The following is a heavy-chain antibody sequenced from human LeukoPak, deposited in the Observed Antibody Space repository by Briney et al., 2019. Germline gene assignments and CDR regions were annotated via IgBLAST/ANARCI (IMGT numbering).Heavy chain of an antibody. CDR1: GFTFSSYS. CDR3: ARDPPLYCSGGSCYN. Sequence: GGSLRLSCAASGFTFSSYSMNWVRQAPGKALEWVSSISSSGSTIYYADSVKGRFTISRDNAKNSLYLQMNSLRAEDTAVYYCARDPPLYCSGGSCYNWGQGTLVTVSS. V-gene: IGHV3-21*04. J-gene: IGHJ4*02. CDR2: ISSSGSTI. D-gene: IGHD2-15*01.